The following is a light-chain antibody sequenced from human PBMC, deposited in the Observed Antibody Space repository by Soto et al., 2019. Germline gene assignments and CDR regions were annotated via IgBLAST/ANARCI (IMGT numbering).Light chain of an antibody. J-gene: IGKJ3*01. Sequence: DIQMTQSPSAVSASVGDRVTIICRASQDINSRLAWYQQKPGKAPKLLISDASSLQSGVPSRFSGSGSGTDFSLTISSLQPEDFATYYCHQAHSFPFAFGPGTKVEIK. CDR2: DAS. CDR3: HQAHSFPFA. CDR1: QDINSR. V-gene: IGKV1-12*01.